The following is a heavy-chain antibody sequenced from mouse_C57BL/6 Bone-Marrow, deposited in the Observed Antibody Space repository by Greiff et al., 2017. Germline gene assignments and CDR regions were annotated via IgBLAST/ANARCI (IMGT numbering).Heavy chain of an antibody. Sequence: EVHLVESGGDLVKPGGSLKLSCAASGFTFSSYGMSWVRQTPDKRLEWVATISSGGSYTYYPDSVKGRFTISRDNAKNTLYLQMSSLKSEDTAMYYGARRDYGYAMDYWGQGTSVTVSS. CDR1: GFTFSSYG. CDR3: ARRDYGYAMDY. V-gene: IGHV5-6*01. CDR2: ISSGGSYT. D-gene: IGHD2-4*01. J-gene: IGHJ4*01.